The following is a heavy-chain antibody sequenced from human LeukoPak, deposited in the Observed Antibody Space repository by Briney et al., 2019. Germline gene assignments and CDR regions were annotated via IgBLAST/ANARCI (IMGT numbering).Heavy chain of an antibody. J-gene: IGHJ6*02. CDR3: ARHVYTMVRGVDISPDDV. Sequence: SETLSLTCTVSGGSISSSSYYWGWIRQPPGKGLEWIGSIYYSGSTYHNPSLKSRVTISVDTSKNQFSLKLSSVTAADTAVYYCARHVYTMVRGVDISPDDVWGQGTTVTVSS. CDR2: IYYSGST. V-gene: IGHV4-39*01. D-gene: IGHD3-10*01. CDR1: GGSISSSSYY.